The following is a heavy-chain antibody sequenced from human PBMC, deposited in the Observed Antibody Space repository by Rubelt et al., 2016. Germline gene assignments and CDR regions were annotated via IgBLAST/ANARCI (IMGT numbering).Heavy chain of an antibody. CDR3: VRVGYSSDSFDI. Sequence: LDDAGGGLVQPGRSLRLSCAASGFTLDDYAMHWVRQAPGKGLEWVSGISWNSGSIGYADSVKGRFTMSRDNAKNSLYLQMDSLRPEDTALYYCVRVGYSSDSFDIWGQGTMVTVSS. CDR2: ISWNSGSI. V-gene: IGHV3-9*01. CDR1: GFTLDDYA. J-gene: IGHJ3*02. D-gene: IGHD2-15*01.